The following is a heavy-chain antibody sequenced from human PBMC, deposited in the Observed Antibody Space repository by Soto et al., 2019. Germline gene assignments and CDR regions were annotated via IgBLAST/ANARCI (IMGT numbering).Heavy chain of an antibody. Sequence: ASVKVSCKASGYTFTGYYMHWVRQAPGQGLEWMGWINPNSGGTNYAQKFQGRVTMTRDTSISTAYMELSRLRSDDTAVYYCARDQSGTTELYYYYGMDVWGQGTTVTVSS. D-gene: IGHD1-1*01. CDR1: GYTFTGYY. CDR3: ARDQSGTTELYYYYGMDV. J-gene: IGHJ6*02. CDR2: INPNSGGT. V-gene: IGHV1-2*02.